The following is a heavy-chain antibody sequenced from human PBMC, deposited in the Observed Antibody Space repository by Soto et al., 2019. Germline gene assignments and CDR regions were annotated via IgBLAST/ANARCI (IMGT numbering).Heavy chain of an antibody. CDR3: ARRSSWYLAEFQH. D-gene: IGHD6-13*01. CDR1: GGSISSYY. CDR2: IYYSGST. V-gene: IGHV4-39*01. J-gene: IGHJ1*01. Sequence: PSETLSLTCSVSGGSISSYYWGWIRQPPGKGLEWIGSIYYSGSTYYNPSLKSRVTISVDTSKNQFSLKLSSVTAADTAVYYCARRSSWYLAEFQHWGQGTLVTVSS.